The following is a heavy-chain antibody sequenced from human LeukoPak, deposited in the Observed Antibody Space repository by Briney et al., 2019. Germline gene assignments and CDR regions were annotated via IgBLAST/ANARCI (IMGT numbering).Heavy chain of an antibody. CDR1: GGSFSGYY. J-gene: IGHJ3*02. CDR2: INHSGST. CDR3: ARVKRYTHAFDI. D-gene: IGHD2-2*02. V-gene: IGHV4-34*01. Sequence: SETLSLTCAVYGGSFSGYYWSWIRQPPGKGLEWIGEINHSGSTNYNPSLKSRVTISVDTSKNQFSLKLSSVTAADTAAYYCARVKRYTHAFDIWGQGTMVTVSS.